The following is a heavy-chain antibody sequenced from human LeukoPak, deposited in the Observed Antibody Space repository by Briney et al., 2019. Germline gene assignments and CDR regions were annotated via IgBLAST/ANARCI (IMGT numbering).Heavy chain of an antibody. CDR2: IIPIFGTA. J-gene: IGHJ4*02. CDR1: GGTFSSYV. Sequence: SVKVSCKASGGTFSSYVISWVRQAPGQGLEWMGGIIPIFGTANYAQKFQGRVTITTDESTSTAYMELSSLRSEDTAVYYCAREGRDGYNWVFDYWGQGTLVTVSS. D-gene: IGHD5-24*01. V-gene: IGHV1-69*05. CDR3: AREGRDGYNWVFDY.